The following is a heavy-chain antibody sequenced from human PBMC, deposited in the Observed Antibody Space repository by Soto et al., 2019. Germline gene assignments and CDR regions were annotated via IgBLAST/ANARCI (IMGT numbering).Heavy chain of an antibody. Sequence: ASVKVSCKASGGTFSSYAISWVRQAPGQGLEWMGGIIPIFGTANYAQKFQGRVTITADESTSTAYMELSSLRSEDTAVYYCARIKYGYYDSSGYFDYWGQGTLVTVSS. V-gene: IGHV1-69*13. CDR3: ARIKYGYYDSSGYFDY. J-gene: IGHJ4*02. CDR1: GGTFSSYA. D-gene: IGHD3-22*01. CDR2: IIPIFGTA.